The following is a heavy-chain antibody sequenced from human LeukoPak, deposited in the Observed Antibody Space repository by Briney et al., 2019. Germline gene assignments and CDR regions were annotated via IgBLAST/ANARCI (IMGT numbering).Heavy chain of an antibody. D-gene: IGHD1-26*01. V-gene: IGHV1-8*01. CDR3: AKSTRNFDY. CDR2: MNHNSGNT. CDR1: GYTFTRYD. Sequence: ASARVFCKASGYTFTRYDINEGPQATGQGLEWMGWMNHNSGNTGYAQKFKGRDTMTRTMSINTAYMEPRSLRSEDSVVYYCAKSTRNFDYWGQGTLVTVSS. J-gene: IGHJ4*02.